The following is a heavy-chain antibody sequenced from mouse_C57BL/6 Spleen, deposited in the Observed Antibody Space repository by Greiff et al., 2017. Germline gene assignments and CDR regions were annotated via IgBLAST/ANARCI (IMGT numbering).Heavy chain of an antibody. CDR3: ARRPLYYGSSYEYFDV. CDR1: GYTFTGYW. V-gene: IGHV1-9*01. Sequence: VQLQESGAELMKPGASVKLSCKATGYTFTGYWIEWVKQRPGHGLEWIGEILPGSGSTNNNEKFKGKATFTADTSSNTAYMQLSSLTTEDSAIYYCARRPLYYGSSYEYFDVWGTGTTVTVSS. CDR2: ILPGSGST. D-gene: IGHD1-1*01. J-gene: IGHJ1*03.